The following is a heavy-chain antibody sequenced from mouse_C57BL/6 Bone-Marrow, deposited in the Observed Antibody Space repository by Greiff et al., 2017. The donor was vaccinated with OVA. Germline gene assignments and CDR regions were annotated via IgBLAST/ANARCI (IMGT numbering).Heavy chain of an antibody. CDR2: IWRGGST. CDR3: AKNYVFYGWFAY. D-gene: IGHD1-1*01. J-gene: IGHJ3*01. Sequence: VQRVESGPGLVQPSQSLSITCTVSGFSFTSYGVHWVRQSPGQGLEWLGVIWRGGSTDYNAAFMSRLSITKDNSKSQVFFKMHSLQAYGTALYDCAKNYVFYGWFAYWGQGTLVTVSA. V-gene: IGHV2-5*01. CDR1: GFSFTSYG.